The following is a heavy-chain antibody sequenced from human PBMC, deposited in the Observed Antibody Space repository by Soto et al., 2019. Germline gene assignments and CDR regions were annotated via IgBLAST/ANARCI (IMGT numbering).Heavy chain of an antibody. Sequence: QVQLQESGPGLVEPSETLSLTCAVSGGSISETYWWSWVRQPPGKGLDWIGEISYRGTTHYNPSLRSRVTISMDTSRNQISLTLISVTAADSASYYCARHIGVTGTRGFDYWGQGTLVTVSS. CDR3: ARHIGVTGTRGFDY. J-gene: IGHJ4*02. CDR2: ISYRGTT. D-gene: IGHD6-19*01. V-gene: IGHV4-4*02. CDR1: GGSISETYW.